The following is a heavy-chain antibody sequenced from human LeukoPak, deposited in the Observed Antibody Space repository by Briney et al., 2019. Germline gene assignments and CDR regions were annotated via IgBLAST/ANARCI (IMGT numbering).Heavy chain of an antibody. CDR3: PRDRRYTKGYSYYNYMDV. Sequence: SETLSLTCTVSGGSISSGSYYWSWIRQPAGKGLEWIGRIYTSGSTNYNPSLKSRVTISVDTSKNQFSLKLSSVTAADTAVYYCPRDRRYTKGYSYYNYMDVWGKGTTVTVSS. CDR1: GGSISSGSYY. V-gene: IGHV4-61*02. D-gene: IGHD3-16*02. J-gene: IGHJ6*03. CDR2: IYTSGST.